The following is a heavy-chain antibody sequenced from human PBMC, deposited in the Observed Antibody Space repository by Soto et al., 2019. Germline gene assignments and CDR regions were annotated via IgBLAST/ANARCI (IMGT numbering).Heavy chain of an antibody. D-gene: IGHD1-26*01. V-gene: IGHV4-39*01. J-gene: IGHJ3*02. Sequence: SESLSLTCTVSGGSISSSRCHWGWIRKPPGKGLKWIASIKKSGTTFYSTSLKRQVTLSVDTSKNHFVLKLSSVTAAETAVYYCARHGITGSYYDAFDIWGQGTMVT. CDR3: ARHGITGSYYDAFDI. CDR1: GGSISSSRCH. CDR2: IKKSGTT.